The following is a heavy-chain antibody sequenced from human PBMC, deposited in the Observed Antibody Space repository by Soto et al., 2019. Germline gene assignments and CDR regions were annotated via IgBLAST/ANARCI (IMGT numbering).Heavy chain of an antibody. CDR2: IYPGDSDA. D-gene: IGHD3-16*01. J-gene: IGHJ4*02. V-gene: IGHV5-51*01. CDR1: GYSFSTHW. CDR3: ARSQFDYVWGTSGYFDS. Sequence: GESLKISCKGSGYSFSTHWVGWVRQMPGKGLEWMGIIYPGDSDARYSPSFKGQVTITVDESTTTAFLQWSSLKASDTAMYFCARSQFDYVWGTSGYFDSWGQGTLVTVSS.